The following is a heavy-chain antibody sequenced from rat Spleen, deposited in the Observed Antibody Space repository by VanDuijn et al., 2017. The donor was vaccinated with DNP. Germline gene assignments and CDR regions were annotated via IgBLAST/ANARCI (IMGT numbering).Heavy chain of an antibody. CDR1: GFTFNNFW. J-gene: IGHJ4*01. V-gene: IGHV5-31*01. Sequence: EVQLVESGGDLVQPGKSLKVSCVASGFTFNNFWMTWIRQVPGKGLEWVASITSSGGSTYNGDSVKGRFTISRDNAKSTLDLQMNSLRSEDTATYYCIRRAVVTGAMDAWGQGTAVAVSS. CDR2: ITSSGGST. D-gene: IGHD1-1*01. CDR3: IRRAVVTGAMDA.